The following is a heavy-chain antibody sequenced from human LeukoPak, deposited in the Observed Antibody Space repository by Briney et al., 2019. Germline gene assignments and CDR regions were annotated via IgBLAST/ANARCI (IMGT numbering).Heavy chain of an antibody. CDR1: GFTFSSYS. CDR3: ARGNHYDSSGSDWYFDL. D-gene: IGHD3-22*01. J-gene: IGHJ2*01. V-gene: IGHV3-21*01. Sequence: PGGSLRLSCAASGFTFSSYSMNWVRQAPGKGLEWVSSISSSSSYIYYADSVKGRFTISRDNAKNSLYLQMNSLRAEDTAVYYCARGNHYDSSGSDWYFDLWGRGTLVTVSS. CDR2: ISSSSSYI.